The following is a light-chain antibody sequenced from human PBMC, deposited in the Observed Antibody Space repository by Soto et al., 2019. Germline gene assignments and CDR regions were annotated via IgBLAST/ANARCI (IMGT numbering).Light chain of an antibody. V-gene: IGKV3-15*01. Sequence: EVVVTQSPVALSVSPGERATLSCRASQNVSNSLAWYQQKPGQAPRLLIYDASTRAADVPARFSGTGSGTEFTLTIASLQSEDFATYYCQQYNSYPYTFGQGTKLEIK. J-gene: IGKJ2*01. CDR2: DAS. CDR3: QQYNSYPYT. CDR1: QNVSNS.